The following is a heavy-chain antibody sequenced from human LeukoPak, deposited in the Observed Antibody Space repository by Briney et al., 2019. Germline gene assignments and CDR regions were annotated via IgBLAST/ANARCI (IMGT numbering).Heavy chain of an antibody. CDR1: GGSISSSSYY. J-gene: IGHJ4*02. CDR2: IYYSGST. CDR3: ARLSGSPFDY. V-gene: IGHV4-39*01. D-gene: IGHD1-26*01. Sequence: PSETLSLTCTVSGGSISSSSYYWGWIRQPPGKGLEWIGSIYYSGSTYYNPSLKSRVTISVDTSKNQFSLKLSSVTAADTAVYYCARLSGSPFDYWGQGTLVTVSS.